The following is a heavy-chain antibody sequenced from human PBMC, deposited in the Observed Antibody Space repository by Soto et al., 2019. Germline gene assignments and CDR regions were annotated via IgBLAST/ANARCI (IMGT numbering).Heavy chain of an antibody. Sequence: QVTLKESGPVLVKPTETLTLTCSVSGFSLTNGRMGVSRIRQPPGKALEWLAHFFSDAERSYSTSMQSRLNMYKDSSGSLVVLTMTNMAPADTATYFCARMDGDYNYYGLDVWGHGIAVTVSS. J-gene: IGHJ6*02. CDR1: GFSLTNGRMG. V-gene: IGHV2-26*01. CDR2: FFSDAER. CDR3: ARMDGDYNYYGLDV. D-gene: IGHD4-17*01.